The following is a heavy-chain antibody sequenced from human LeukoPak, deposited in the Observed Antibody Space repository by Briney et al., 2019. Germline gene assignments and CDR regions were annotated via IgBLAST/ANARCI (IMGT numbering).Heavy chain of an antibody. CDR2: IYTSGST. V-gene: IGHV4-4*07. CDR3: ARGRILTGYYHFDY. D-gene: IGHD3-9*01. CDR1: GGSISSYY. J-gene: IGHJ4*02. Sequence: SETLSLTCTVSGGSISSYYWSWIRQPAGKRLEWIGRIYTSGSTNYNPSLKSRVTMSVDTSKNQFSLKLSSVTAADTAVYHCARGRILTGYYHFDYWGQGTLVTVSS.